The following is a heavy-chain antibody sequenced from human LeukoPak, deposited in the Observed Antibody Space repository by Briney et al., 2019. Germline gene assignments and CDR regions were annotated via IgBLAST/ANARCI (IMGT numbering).Heavy chain of an antibody. D-gene: IGHD1-14*01. CDR2: IEDDGSEK. CDR1: GFTFSSYS. J-gene: IGHJ4*02. CDR3: ARARIDY. V-gene: IGHV3-7*04. Sequence: GGSLRLTCAASGFTFSSYSMNWVRQAPGKGLEWVANIEDDGSEKYSVDSVKGRFTISRDNAKNLLYLQMSSLRAEDTAVYYCARARIDYWGQGTLVTVSS.